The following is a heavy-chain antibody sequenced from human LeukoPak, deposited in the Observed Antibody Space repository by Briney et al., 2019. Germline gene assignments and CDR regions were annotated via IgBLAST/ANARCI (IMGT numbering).Heavy chain of an antibody. CDR3: ARPRTYYDSWSGYPPFDY. J-gene: IGHJ4*02. V-gene: IGHV1-69*13. Sequence: ASVKVSCKASGGTFSSHAINWVRQAPGQGLEWMGGIIPMSTTTKYAQKFQGRVTITADESTSTAFMELSSLTSEDTAMYYCARPRTYYDSWSGYPPFDYWGQGTLVTVSS. CDR2: IIPMSTTT. CDR1: GGTFSSHA. D-gene: IGHD3-3*01.